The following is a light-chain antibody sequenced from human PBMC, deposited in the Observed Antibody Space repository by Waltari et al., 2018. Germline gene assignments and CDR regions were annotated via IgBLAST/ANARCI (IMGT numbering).Light chain of an antibody. Sequence: QSALTQPASVSGSPGQSITISCTGTSSDVGAYNYVSWYQQHPGTAPKLMIYAVSNRPSGVSDLFSGSKSGNTASLTSSGLQAEDEAYYYCSSYTSGSTLWVFGGGTKLTVL. V-gene: IGLV2-14*03. CDR2: AVS. CDR1: SSDVGAYNY. CDR3: SSYTSGSTLWV. J-gene: IGLJ3*02.